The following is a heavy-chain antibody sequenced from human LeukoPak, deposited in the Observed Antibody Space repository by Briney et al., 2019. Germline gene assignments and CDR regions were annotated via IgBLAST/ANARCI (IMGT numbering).Heavy chain of an antibody. J-gene: IGHJ4*02. V-gene: IGHV1-69*01. CDR3: ASVSRDGYNSFDY. CDR1: GGTFSSYA. Sequence: SVKVSCKASGGTFSSYAISWVRQAPGQGLDWMGGIIPIFGTANYAQKFQGRVTITADESTSTAYMELSSLRSEDTAVYYCASVSRDGYNSFDYWGQGTLVTVSS. CDR2: IIPIFGTA. D-gene: IGHD5-24*01.